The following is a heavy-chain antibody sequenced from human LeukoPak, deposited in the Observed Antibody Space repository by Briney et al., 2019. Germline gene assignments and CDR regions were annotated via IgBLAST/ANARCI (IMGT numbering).Heavy chain of an antibody. D-gene: IGHD6-19*01. V-gene: IGHV3-53*01. Sequence: GGSLRLSCAASGFTVSSNYMTWVRQAPGEGLGWVAVIYIGGSTFYADYVKGRFTISRDTSGNMLYLQMNSLRAEDTAVYYCAREVAVPGRNAWGQGTLVAVSS. CDR3: AREVAVPGRNA. J-gene: IGHJ5*02. CDR1: GFTVSSNY. CDR2: IYIGGST.